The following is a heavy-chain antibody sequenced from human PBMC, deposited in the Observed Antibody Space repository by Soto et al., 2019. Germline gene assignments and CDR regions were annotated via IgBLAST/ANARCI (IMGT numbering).Heavy chain of an antibody. J-gene: IGHJ4*02. D-gene: IGHD6-19*01. CDR3: ARGVAVAGYFDN. CDR2: ISDYNGNT. CDR1: GYTFTSYG. V-gene: IGHV1-18*01. Sequence: ASVKVSCKASGYTFTSYGISWVRQAPGQGLEWMGWISDYNGNTNYAQKLQGRVTMTTDTSTSTAHMELRSLRADDAAVYYCARGVAVAGYFDNWGQGTLVTVSS.